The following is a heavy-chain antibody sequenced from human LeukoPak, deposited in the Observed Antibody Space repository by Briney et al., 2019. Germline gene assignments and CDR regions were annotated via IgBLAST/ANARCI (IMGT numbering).Heavy chain of an antibody. CDR1: GFTLSNYW. V-gene: IGHV3-7*01. Sequence: GGSLRLSCAASGFTLSNYWLTWVRQARGKGLEGVANVKHYGSEAYYLDSLKGRFTISRDNAKSSMWLQMNSLRDEDTAVYYCARDQTPFYWGQGSLVTVSS. J-gene: IGHJ4*02. D-gene: IGHD2-15*01. CDR3: ARDQTPFY. CDR2: VKHYGSEA.